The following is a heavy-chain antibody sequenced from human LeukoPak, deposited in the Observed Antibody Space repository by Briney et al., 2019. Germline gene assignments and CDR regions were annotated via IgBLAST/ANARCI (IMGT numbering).Heavy chain of an antibody. J-gene: IGHJ6*03. D-gene: IGHD2-2*02. CDR1: GYTFTGYY. CDR2: INPNSGGT. Sequence: ASVKVSCKASGYTFTGYYMHWVRQAPGQGLEWMGWINPNSGGTNYAQKFQGRVTMTRDTSISTAYMELSRLRSDDTAVYYCARDQIVVVPAAIAYNYYYYMDVWGKGTTVTVSS. CDR3: ARDQIVVVPAAIAYNYYYYMDV. V-gene: IGHV1-2*02.